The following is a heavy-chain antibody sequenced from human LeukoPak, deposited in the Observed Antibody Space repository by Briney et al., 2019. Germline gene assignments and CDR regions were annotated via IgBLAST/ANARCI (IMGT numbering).Heavy chain of an antibody. CDR3: AKDGGYSGSHWVGASYNWFDP. J-gene: IGHJ5*02. D-gene: IGHD5-12*01. CDR1: GFTFSSYG. Sequence: PGGSLRLSCAASGFTFSSYGMHWVRQAPSKGLEWVAVISYDGSNKYYADSVKGRFTISRDNSKNTLYLQMNSLRAEDTAVYYCAKDGGYSGSHWVGASYNWFDPWGQGTLVTVSS. CDR2: ISYDGSNK. V-gene: IGHV3-30*18.